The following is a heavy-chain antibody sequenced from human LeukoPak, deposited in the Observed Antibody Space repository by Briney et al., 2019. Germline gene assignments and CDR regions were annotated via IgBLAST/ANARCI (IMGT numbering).Heavy chain of an antibody. CDR1: GFTFDDYG. J-gene: IGHJ2*01. CDR3: ARGPTYWYFDV. Sequence: GGSLRLSCAASGFTFDDYGMSWVRQAPGKGLEWVSGINWNGGETNYVDSVKGRSTISRDNAKNFLNLQMNSLRVEDTAIYYCARGPTYWYFDVWGRGTLVTVSS. CDR2: INWNGGET. V-gene: IGHV3-20*04.